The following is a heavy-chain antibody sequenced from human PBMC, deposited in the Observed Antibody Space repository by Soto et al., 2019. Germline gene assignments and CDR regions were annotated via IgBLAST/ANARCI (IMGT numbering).Heavy chain of an antibody. J-gene: IGHJ4*02. CDR2: ISGSGTNT. CDR1: GFSFSNSG. V-gene: IGHV3-23*01. Sequence: GGSLRLSCAASGFSFSNSGMSWVRQAPGKGLEWVSGISGSGTNTNYADSVKARFIISRDNSKSTLYLQMNSLRAEDTAVYYCAKDSGWLHAYWGPGTLVTVSS. D-gene: IGHD6-19*01. CDR3: AKDSGWLHAY.